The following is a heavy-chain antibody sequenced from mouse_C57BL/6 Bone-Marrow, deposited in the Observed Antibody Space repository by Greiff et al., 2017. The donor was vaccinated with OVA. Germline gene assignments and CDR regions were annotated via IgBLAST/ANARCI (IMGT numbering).Heavy chain of an antibody. D-gene: IGHD1-1*02. J-gene: IGHJ1*03. Sequence: VQLQQPGAELVKPGASVKMSCKASGYTFTSYWITWVKQRPGQGLEWIGDIYPGSGSTNYNEKFKSKATLTVDTSSSTAYMQLSSVISEDSAVYCCAGTGSEYFDDWGTGTTVTVSS. CDR3: AGTGSEYFDD. CDR1: GYTFTSYW. V-gene: IGHV1-55*01. CDR2: IYPGSGST.